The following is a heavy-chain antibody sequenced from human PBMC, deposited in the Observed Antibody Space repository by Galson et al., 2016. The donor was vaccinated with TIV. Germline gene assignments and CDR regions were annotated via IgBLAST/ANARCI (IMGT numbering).Heavy chain of an antibody. Sequence: SLRLSCAASGFNFRSDGMHWVRQAPGRGLEWVAFVWYDGGNIHYADAVKGRFIISGDNSKNTLYLQMNSLRVEDTAVYYCARDRGFSSWSWTFNSWGQGTLVTVSS. J-gene: IGHJ5*01. V-gene: IGHV3-33*01. CDR3: ARDRGFSSWSWTFNS. CDR2: VWYDGGNI. CDR1: GFNFRSDG. D-gene: IGHD6-6*01.